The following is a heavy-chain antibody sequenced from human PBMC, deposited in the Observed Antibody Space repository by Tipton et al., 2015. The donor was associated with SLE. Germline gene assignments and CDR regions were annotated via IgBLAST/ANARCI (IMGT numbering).Heavy chain of an antibody. CDR3: ARGPNWGLDDAFDM. CDR2: IYYSGTT. J-gene: IGHJ3*02. V-gene: IGHV4-59*01. Sequence: TLSLTCTVSGGSITGSYWSWVRLPPGKGLEWIGYIYYSGTTNYNPSLKSRVTMSVDTSKNQFSLKLSSVTAADTALYYCARGPNWGLDDAFDMWGQGTMVTVSS. CDR1: GGSITGSY. D-gene: IGHD7-27*01.